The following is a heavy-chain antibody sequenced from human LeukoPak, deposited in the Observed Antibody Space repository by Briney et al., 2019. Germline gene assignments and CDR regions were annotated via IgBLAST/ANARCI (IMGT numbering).Heavy chain of an antibody. Sequence: GGSLRLSCAASGFTFSSYSMNWVRQAPGKGLEWVSSISSSSSYIYYADSVKGRFTISRDNAKNSLYLQMNSLRAEDTAVYYCAREGVYYDILTGYWPSGAFDIWGQGTMVTVSS. CDR2: ISSSSSYI. CDR3: AREGVYYDILTGYWPSGAFDI. D-gene: IGHD3-9*01. J-gene: IGHJ3*02. CDR1: GFTFSSYS. V-gene: IGHV3-21*01.